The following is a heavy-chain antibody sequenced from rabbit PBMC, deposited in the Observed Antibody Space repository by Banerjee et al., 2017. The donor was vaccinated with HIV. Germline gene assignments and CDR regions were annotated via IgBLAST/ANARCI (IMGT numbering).Heavy chain of an antibody. D-gene: IGHD2-1*01. CDR3: ARDPGDYYNL. J-gene: IGHJ4*01. CDR1: GFYFSNKYV. V-gene: IGHV1S45*01. CDR2: IYGGSSYSP. Sequence: QEQLVESGGGLVQPEGSLTLTCKASGFYFSNKYVICWVRQAPGKGLELIACIYGGSSYSPWYASWAKGRFTISKTSSTTVTLQMTSLTAADTATYFCARDPGDYYNLWGQGTLVTVS.